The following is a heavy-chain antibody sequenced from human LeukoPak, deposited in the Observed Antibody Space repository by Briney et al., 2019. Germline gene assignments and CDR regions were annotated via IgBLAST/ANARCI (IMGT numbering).Heavy chain of an antibody. CDR2: IYYSGST. CDR3: ARSGGYSSGWLD. J-gene: IGHJ4*02. V-gene: IGHV4-59*01. Sequence: SETLSLTCTVSGGSISSYYWSWIRQPPGKGLEWIGYIYYSGSTKYNPSLKSRDTIPVDTSKNQFSLKLSSVTAADTAVYYCARSGGYSSGWLDWGQGILVAVSS. CDR1: GGSISSYY. D-gene: IGHD6-19*01.